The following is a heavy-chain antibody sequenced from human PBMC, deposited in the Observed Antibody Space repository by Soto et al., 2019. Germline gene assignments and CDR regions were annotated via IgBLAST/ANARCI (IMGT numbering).Heavy chain of an antibody. CDR1: GYTFTSYG. D-gene: IGHD3-9*01. V-gene: IGHV1-18*01. CDR2: ISAYNGNT. CDR3: GSKGEILTGYTMGDYGMDV. J-gene: IGHJ6*02. Sequence: ASVKVSCKASGYTFTSYGISWVRQAPGQGLEWMGWISAYNGNTNYAQKLQGRVTMTTDTSTSTAYMELRSLRSDDTAVYYCGSKGEILTGYTMGDYGMDVWGQGTTVTVS.